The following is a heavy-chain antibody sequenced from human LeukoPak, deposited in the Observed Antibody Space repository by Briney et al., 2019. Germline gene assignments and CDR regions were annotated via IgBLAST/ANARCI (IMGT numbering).Heavy chain of an antibody. CDR3: ETLATVDY. D-gene: IGHD1-1*01. J-gene: IGHJ4*02. V-gene: IGHV3-74*01. CDR2: ISSDGSYT. Sequence: SGSGYGFTFSTFCMHRVGQAPGKGRMWVSRISSDGSYTNYADSEKGRFTVYRDNAKDSLSLKMSSLRAEDTAVYYSETLATVDYWGQGTLVTVSS. CDR1: GFTFSTFC.